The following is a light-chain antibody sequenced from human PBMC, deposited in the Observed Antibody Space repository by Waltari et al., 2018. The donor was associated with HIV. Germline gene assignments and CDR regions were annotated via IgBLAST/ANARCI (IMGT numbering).Light chain of an antibody. V-gene: IGLV2-14*01. Sequence: QSALTQPASVSGSPGQSITISCTGTSSDIGGYDYVSWYQQHPGNAPTLLMYGVSSRPSGVSNRFSGSRSGNTASLPISGLQADDEAHDYCSAYTTYSPLAVFGGGTKLTVL. J-gene: IGLJ2*01. CDR2: GVS. CDR1: SSDIGGYDY. CDR3: SAYTTYSPLAV.